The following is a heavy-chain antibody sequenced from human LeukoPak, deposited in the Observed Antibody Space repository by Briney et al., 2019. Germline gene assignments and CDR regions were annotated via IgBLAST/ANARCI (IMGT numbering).Heavy chain of an antibody. CDR3: ARDLVLDTAMVTSYYYYYYYMDV. D-gene: IGHD5-18*01. V-gene: IGHV1-2*02. CDR1: GYTFTGYY. J-gene: IGHJ6*03. Sequence: ASVKVSCKASGYTFTGYYMHWVRQAPGQGLEWMGWINPNSGGTNYAQKFQGRVTMTRDTSISTAYMELSRLRSDDTAVYYCARDLVLDTAMVTSYYYYYYYMDVWGKGTTVTVSS. CDR2: INPNSGGT.